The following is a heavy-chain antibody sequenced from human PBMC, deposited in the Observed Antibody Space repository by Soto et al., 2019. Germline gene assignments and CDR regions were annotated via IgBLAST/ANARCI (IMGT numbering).Heavy chain of an antibody. CDR3: ARAGDIVVVPAAISMAYFHY. J-gene: IGHJ4*02. D-gene: IGHD2-2*01. Sequence: QVQLVQSGAEVKKPASSVKVSCKASGGTFSRYAISWVRQAPGQGLQWMGGITPIFGTANYAQKFQGRDTITADESTSTAYMELSSLRSEDTAVYYCARAGDIVVVPAAISMAYFHYWGQGTLVTVS. V-gene: IGHV1-69*01. CDR1: GGTFSRYA. CDR2: ITPIFGTA.